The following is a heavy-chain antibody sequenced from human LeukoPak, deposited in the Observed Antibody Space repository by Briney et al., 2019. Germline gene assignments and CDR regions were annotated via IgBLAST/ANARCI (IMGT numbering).Heavy chain of an antibody. D-gene: IGHD3-3*01. CDR1: GGSFSGYY. V-gene: IGHV4-34*01. J-gene: IGHJ6*02. CDR3: AREGSSVRTNRYYDFWSGYSDYYYYGMDV. Sequence: PSETLSLTCAVYGGSFSGYYWSWIRQPPGKGLEWIGEINHSGSTNYNPSLKSRVTISVDTSKNQFSLKLSSVTAADTAVYYCAREGSSVRTNRYYDFWSGYSDYYYYGMDVWGQGTTVTVSS. CDR2: INHSGST.